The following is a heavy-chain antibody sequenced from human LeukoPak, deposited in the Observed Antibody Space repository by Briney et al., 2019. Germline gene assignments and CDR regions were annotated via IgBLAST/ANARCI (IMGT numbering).Heavy chain of an antibody. D-gene: IGHD2-8*01. CDR1: GYTFSSYW. CDR3: ASRYCVNEICYEGLGY. CDR2: IYPGDSDT. V-gene: IGHV5-51*01. Sequence: GESLKISCKVSGYTFSSYWIGWVRQMPGKGLQWMGLIYPGDSDTRYSPSFQGQVTISADKSKNTAYLQWNTLKASDTAIYYCASRYCVNEICYEGLGYWGQGTQVTVSS. J-gene: IGHJ4*02.